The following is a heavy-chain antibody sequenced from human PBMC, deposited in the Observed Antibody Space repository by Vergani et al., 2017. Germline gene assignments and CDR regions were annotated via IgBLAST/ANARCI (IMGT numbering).Heavy chain of an antibody. CDR2: INDSGST. CDR1: GGSFSGYY. D-gene: IGHD3-10*01. V-gene: IGHV4-34*01. CDR3: ARGLFSPMVRGVIDDY. J-gene: IGHJ4*02. Sequence: QVQLQQWGAGLLKPSETLSLTCAVYGGSFSGYYWSWIRQPPGKGLEWIGEINDSGSTNYNPSLKSRVTISVDTSKNQFSLKLSSVTAADTAVYYCARGLFSPMVRGVIDDYWGKGTLVTVSS.